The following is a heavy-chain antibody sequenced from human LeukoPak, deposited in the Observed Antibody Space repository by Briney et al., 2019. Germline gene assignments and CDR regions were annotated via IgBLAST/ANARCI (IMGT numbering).Heavy chain of an antibody. CDR1: GGSISSSNW. V-gene: IGHV4-4*02. D-gene: IGHD5-12*01. CDR3: ASSIRYSGYEADY. J-gene: IGHJ4*02. CDR2: IYHSGST. Sequence: PSETLSLTCAVSGGSISSSNWWSWVRQPPGEGLEWIGEIYHSGSTNYNPSLKSRVTISVDKSKNQFSLKLSSVTAADTAVYYCASSIRYSGYEADYWGQGTLVTVSS.